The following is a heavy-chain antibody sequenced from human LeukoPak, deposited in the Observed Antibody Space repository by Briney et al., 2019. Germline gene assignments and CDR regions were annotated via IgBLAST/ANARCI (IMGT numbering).Heavy chain of an antibody. D-gene: IGHD4-23*01. CDR1: GGTFSRYA. V-gene: IGHV1-69*05. CDR2: IIPIFGTA. CDR3: ARPPTVGSYYFDC. J-gene: IGHJ4*02. Sequence: ASVKVSCKASGGTFSRYAISWVRQAPGQGLEWMGGIIPIFGTANYAQKFQGRVTITTDESTSTAYMELSSLRSEDTAVYYCARPPTVGSYYFDCWGQGTLVTVSS.